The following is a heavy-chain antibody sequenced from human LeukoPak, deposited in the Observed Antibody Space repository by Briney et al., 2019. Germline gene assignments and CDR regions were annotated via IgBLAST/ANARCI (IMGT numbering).Heavy chain of an antibody. CDR2: ISSSGNTI. V-gene: IGHV3-11*04. CDR3: ARRTSGTYIVATY. Sequence: GGSLRLSCAASGFTFSSYAMSWIRQAPGKGLEWVSYISSSGNTIYYADSVKGRFTISRDNAKSSLYLQMNSLRAEDTAVYYCARRTSGTYIVATYWGQGTLVTVSS. J-gene: IGHJ4*02. CDR1: GFTFSSYA. D-gene: IGHD5-12*01.